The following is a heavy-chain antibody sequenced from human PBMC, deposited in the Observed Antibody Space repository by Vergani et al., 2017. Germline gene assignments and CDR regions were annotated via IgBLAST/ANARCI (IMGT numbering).Heavy chain of an antibody. CDR1: GGSISSYY. Sequence: QVQLQESGPGLVKPSETLSLTCTVSGGSISSYYWSWIRQPPGKGLEWIGYIYYSGSTNYNPSLKSRVTISVDTSKNPFSLKLSSRTSADTAVYYCASRGRALLWFGDHAGAFDFWGQGTMVTVSS. J-gene: IGHJ3*01. D-gene: IGHD3-10*01. CDR2: IYYSGST. CDR3: ASRGRALLWFGDHAGAFDF. V-gene: IGHV4-59*01.